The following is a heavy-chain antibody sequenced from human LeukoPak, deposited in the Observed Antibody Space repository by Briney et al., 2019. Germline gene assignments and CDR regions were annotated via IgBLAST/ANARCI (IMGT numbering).Heavy chain of an antibody. D-gene: IGHD4-23*01. CDR3: AKDWGFTVVGAFDI. CDR2: ISGSGGST. CDR1: GFTFSSYA. J-gene: IGHJ3*02. V-gene: IGHV3-23*01. Sequence: GESLRLSCAASGFTFSSYAMSWVRQSPGKGLEWVSAISGSGGSTYYADSVKGRFTISRDNSKNTLYLQMNSLRAEDTAVYCCAKDWGFTVVGAFDIWGQGTMVTVSS.